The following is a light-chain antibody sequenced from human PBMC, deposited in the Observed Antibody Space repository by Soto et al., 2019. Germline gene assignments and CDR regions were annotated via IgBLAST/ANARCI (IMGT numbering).Light chain of an antibody. CDR3: SSYAGSNNVV. V-gene: IGLV2-8*01. CDR2: EVS. Sequence: QSALTQPPSASGSHGQSVTISCTGTSSDVGGYNYVSWYQQHPGKAPKLMIYEVSKRPSGVPDRFSGSKSGNTASLTVSGLQAEDEADYYCSSYAGSNNVVFGGGTHLTVL. J-gene: IGLJ2*01. CDR1: SSDVGGYNY.